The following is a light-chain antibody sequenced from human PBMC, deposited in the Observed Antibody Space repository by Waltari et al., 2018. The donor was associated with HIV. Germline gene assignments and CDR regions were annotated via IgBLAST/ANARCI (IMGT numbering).Light chain of an antibody. CDR3: SSYTSSSTPLVV. CDR2: DVS. Sequence: QSALTQPPSVSGSPGQPITISCTGTSRDVGGSNTISRHQQHPGKAPKLMIYDVSNRPSGVSNRFSGSKSGNTASLTISGLQAEDDADYYCSSYTSSSTPLVVFGGGTKLTVL. CDR1: SRDVGGSNT. V-gene: IGLV2-14*03. J-gene: IGLJ2*01.